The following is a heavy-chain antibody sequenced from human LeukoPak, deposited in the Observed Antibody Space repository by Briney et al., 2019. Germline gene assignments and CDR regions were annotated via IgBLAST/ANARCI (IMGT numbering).Heavy chain of an antibody. CDR1: GFTFSSYG. J-gene: IGHJ4*02. CDR3: AKDSEQRLYMGVFDY. D-gene: IGHD6-25*01. CDR2: IRYDGSNT. Sequence: GGSLRLSCAASGFTFSSYGMHWVRQAPGKGLEWVAFIRYDGSNTYYADSVKGRFTISRDNSKNTLYLQMNSLRAEDTAVYYCAKDSEQRLYMGVFDYWGQGTLVTVSS. V-gene: IGHV3-30*02.